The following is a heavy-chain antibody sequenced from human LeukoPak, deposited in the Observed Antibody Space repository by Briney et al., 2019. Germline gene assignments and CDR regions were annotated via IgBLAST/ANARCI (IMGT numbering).Heavy chain of an antibody. J-gene: IGHJ6*03. Sequence: SETLSLTCTVSGGSISSYDWSWIRQPPGKGLEWVGYIYYSGSTNYNPSLKSRVTISVDTSKNQFSLKLSSVTAADTAVYYCARDAPNDLYSNYYYYYMDVWGKGTTVTVSS. CDR1: GGSISSYD. V-gene: IGHV4-59*01. D-gene: IGHD3/OR15-3a*01. CDR2: IYYSGST. CDR3: ARDAPNDLYSNYYYYYMDV.